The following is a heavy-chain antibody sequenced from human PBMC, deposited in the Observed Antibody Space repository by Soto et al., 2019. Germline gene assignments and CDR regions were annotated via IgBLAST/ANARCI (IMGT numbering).Heavy chain of an antibody. D-gene: IGHD3-10*01. CDR2: ISGSGGST. CDR3: ARGVGADYYYYGMDV. Sequence: GGSLRLSCAASGFTFSSYAMSWVRQAPGKGLEWVSAISGSGGSTYYADSVKGRFTISRDNSKNTLYLQMNSLRAEDTAVYCCARGVGADYYYYGMDVWGQGTTVTVSS. CDR1: GFTFSSYA. J-gene: IGHJ6*02. V-gene: IGHV3-23*01.